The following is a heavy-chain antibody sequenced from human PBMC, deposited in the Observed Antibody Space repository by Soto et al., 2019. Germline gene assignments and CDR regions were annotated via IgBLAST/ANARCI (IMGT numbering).Heavy chain of an antibody. V-gene: IGHV3-21*01. CDR2: ISSSSSFR. CDR3: ARDPPLSVLVVVATDDF. CDR1: GVSFTNHN. J-gene: IGHJ4*02. Sequence: EVHLVESGGGLVKPGGSLRLSCAASGVSFTNHNMNWVRQAPGKGLEWVSSISSSSSFRNYADSVKGRFSISRDNDKNLVYLQMDSLRAEDTAVYYCARDPPLSVLVVVATDDFWGQGTLVTVSS. D-gene: IGHD2-21*01.